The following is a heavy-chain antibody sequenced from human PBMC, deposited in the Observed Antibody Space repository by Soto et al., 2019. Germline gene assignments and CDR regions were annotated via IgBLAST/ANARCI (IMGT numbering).Heavy chain of an antibody. CDR2: ISCSGST. CDR3: AKEKDYDYVWGSYRYTSDY. J-gene: IGHJ4*02. V-gene: IGHV3-23*01. Sequence: GGSLKTPCVGPGFPFRCYAMSLDRQAPGEGVEWVSAISCSGSTFYADSVKGRFTMSRDNSKSTLDLQMNSLRAEDLAVYYSAKEKDYDYVWGSYRYTSDYWGQGTLVTVSS. CDR1: GFPFRCYA. D-gene: IGHD3-16*02.